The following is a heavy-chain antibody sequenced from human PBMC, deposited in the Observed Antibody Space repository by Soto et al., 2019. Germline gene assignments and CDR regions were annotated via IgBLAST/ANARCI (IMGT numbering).Heavy chain of an antibody. V-gene: IGHV2-5*02. CDR3: AHRTFLYCSSTSCYGAFDI. J-gene: IGHJ3*02. CDR1: GFSLSTSGVG. CDR2: IYWDDDK. D-gene: IGHD2-2*01. Sequence: ESGPTLVNPTQTLTLTCTFSGFSLSTSGVGVGWIRQPPGKALEWLALIYWDDDKRYSPSLKSRLTITKDTSKNQVVLTMTNMDPVDTATYYCAHRTFLYCSSTSCYGAFDIWGQGTMVTVSS.